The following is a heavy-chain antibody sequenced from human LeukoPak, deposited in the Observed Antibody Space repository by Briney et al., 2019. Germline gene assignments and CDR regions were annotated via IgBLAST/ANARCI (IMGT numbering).Heavy chain of an antibody. J-gene: IGHJ4*02. V-gene: IGHV3-53*05. CDR3: ARDPDSSGWYDY. Sequence: GGSLRLSCSASGLTVSSNYMSWVRQAPGKGLEWVSVIYSGGDSTYYADSVKGRFTISRDNSKNTLYLQMNSLRAEDTAVYYCARDPDSSGWYDYWGQGTLVTVSS. D-gene: IGHD6-19*01. CDR1: GLTVSSNY. CDR2: IYSGGDST.